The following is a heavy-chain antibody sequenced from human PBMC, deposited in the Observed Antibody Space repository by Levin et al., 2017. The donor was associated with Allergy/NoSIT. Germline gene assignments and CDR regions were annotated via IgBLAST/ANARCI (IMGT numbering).Heavy chain of an antibody. CDR3: ARGGFDHAFDI. D-gene: IGHD3-9*01. V-gene: IGHV3-74*01. CDR1: GFTFTSYW. J-gene: IGHJ3*02. CDR2: VNSDGSDT. Sequence: QSGGSLRLSCAASGFTFTSYWMHWVRQAPGKGLVWVSRVNSDGSDTIYADSVRGRFTISRDNAKNTLYLQMNSLRAEDTAVYFCARGGFDHAFDIWGPGTMVTVSS.